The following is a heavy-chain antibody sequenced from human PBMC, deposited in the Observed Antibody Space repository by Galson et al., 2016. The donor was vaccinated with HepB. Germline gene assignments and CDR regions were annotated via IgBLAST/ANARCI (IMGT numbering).Heavy chain of an antibody. V-gene: IGHV3-48*01. CDR3: ARGRVNWGNWFDP. CDR2: ISGTSGLI. D-gene: IGHD7-27*01. J-gene: IGHJ5*02. CDR1: GFTFSDYS. Sequence: SLRLSCAASGFTFSDYSMIWVRQAPGKGLEWVSYISGTSGLIHYTDSVKGRFTISRDNAKNSLYLQMNSLRVEDTAVYYCARGRVNWGNWFDPWGQGALVTVSS.